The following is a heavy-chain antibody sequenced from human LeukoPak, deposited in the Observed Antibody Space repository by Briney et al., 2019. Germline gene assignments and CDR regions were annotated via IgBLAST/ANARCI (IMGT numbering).Heavy chain of an antibody. CDR3: ARGAVVATAFDY. Sequence: SVTVSCKASGGTFISYAISWVRQAPGQGHEWMGGIIPIFGTANYAQKFQGRVTITTDESTSTAYMELSSLRSEDTGVYYCARGAVVATAFDYWGQGTLVTVSS. CDR1: GGTFISYA. V-gene: IGHV1-69*05. J-gene: IGHJ4*02. CDR2: IIPIFGTA. D-gene: IGHD5-12*01.